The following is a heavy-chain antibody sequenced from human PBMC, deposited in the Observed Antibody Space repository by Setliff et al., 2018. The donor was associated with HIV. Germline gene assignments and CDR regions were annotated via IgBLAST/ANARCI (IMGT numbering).Heavy chain of an antibody. V-gene: IGHV1-18*01. CDR3: TRLKGVLVVMLDAFDI. CDR2: ISAYNGDT. J-gene: IGHJ3*02. D-gene: IGHD2-15*01. CDR1: GYTFTNYG. Sequence: ASVKVSCKASGYTFTNYGISWVRQAPGQGPEWLGWISAYNGDTKYAQKFQGRVTMTTDTSTTTAHMELRSLRSDDTAVYYCTRLKGVLVVMLDAFDIWGQGTMVTVSS.